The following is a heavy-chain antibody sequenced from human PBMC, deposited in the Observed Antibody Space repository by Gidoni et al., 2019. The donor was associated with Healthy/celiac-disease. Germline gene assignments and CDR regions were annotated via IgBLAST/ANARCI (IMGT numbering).Heavy chain of an antibody. V-gene: IGHV3-30*18. CDR1: GFTFSSYG. D-gene: IGHD4-17*01. J-gene: IGHJ4*02. CDR3: AKEDLYGDFSLFDY. Sequence: QVQLVESGGGVVQPGRSLRLSCAASGFTFSSYGMHWVRQAPGKGLEWVAVISYDGSNKYYADSVKGRFTISRDNSKNTLYLQMNSLRAEDTAVYYCAKEDLYGDFSLFDYWGQGTLVTVSS. CDR2: ISYDGSNK.